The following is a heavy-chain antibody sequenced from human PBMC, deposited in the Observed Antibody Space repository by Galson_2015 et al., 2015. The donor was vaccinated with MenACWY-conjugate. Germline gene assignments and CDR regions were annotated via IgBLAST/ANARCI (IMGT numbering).Heavy chain of an antibody. V-gene: IGHV4-4*02. CDR3: ARGNYYVSGTYYKSANFDY. D-gene: IGHD3-10*01. J-gene: IGHJ4*02. CDR1: GGSISINYW. CDR2: IYHSGST. Sequence: ETLSLPCAVSGGSISINYWWTWVRPPPGQGLEWIGEIYHSGSTNYNPSLKSRLTVSVDKSKKQFSLKLSSVTAADTAVYYCARGNYYVSGTYYKSANFDYWGQGSLVTVSS.